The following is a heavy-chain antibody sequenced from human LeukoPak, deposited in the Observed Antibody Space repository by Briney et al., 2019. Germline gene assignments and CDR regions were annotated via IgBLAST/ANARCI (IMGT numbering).Heavy chain of an antibody. D-gene: IGHD6-13*01. Sequence: GGSLRLSCAGSGFTFSNYWMSRVRQAPGKGPEWVANIKQDGREKHYVDSVKGRFTISRDNAKSSLYLQMNSLRAEDTAVYYCTRDEAAATNWGQGTLVTVSS. CDR1: GFTFSNYW. V-gene: IGHV3-7*01. CDR3: TRDEAAATN. CDR2: IKQDGREK. J-gene: IGHJ4*02.